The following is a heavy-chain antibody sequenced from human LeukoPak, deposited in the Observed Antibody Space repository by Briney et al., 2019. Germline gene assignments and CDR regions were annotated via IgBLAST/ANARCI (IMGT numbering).Heavy chain of an antibody. Sequence: GGSLRFSCAASGFTVSRNYMSWVRQAPGKGLEWVSVIYSGGSTYYTDSVKGRFTISRDNSKNTLYLQMNSLRAEDTAVYYCATGTSSRWLPLDYWGQGTLVTVSS. J-gene: IGHJ4*02. CDR3: ATGTSSRWLPLDY. CDR2: IYSGGST. D-gene: IGHD6-13*01. CDR1: GFTVSRNY. V-gene: IGHV3-66*02.